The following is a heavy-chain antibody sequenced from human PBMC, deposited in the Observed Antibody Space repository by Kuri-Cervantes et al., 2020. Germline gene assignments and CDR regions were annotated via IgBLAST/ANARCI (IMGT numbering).Heavy chain of an antibody. D-gene: IGHD3-22*01. V-gene: IGHV3-9*01. CDR2: ISWNSGSI. J-gene: IGHJ4*02. Sequence: SLKISCAASGFTFDDYAMHWVRQAPGKGLEWVSGISWNSGSIGYADSVKGRFTISRDNAKNSLYLQMNSLRAEDTAVYYCAREFDSSGHPDRWGQGTLVTVSS. CDR3: AREFDSSGHPDR. CDR1: GFTFDDYA.